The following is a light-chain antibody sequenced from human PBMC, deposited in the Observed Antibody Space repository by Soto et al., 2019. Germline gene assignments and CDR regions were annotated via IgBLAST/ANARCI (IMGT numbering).Light chain of an antibody. CDR2: EVS. J-gene: IGLJ2*01. CDR1: SGV. V-gene: IGLV2-14*01. Sequence: QSALTQPPSASGSPGQSVTISCTGTSGVSWYQQHPGKAPKLLIYEVSSRPSGVSNRFSGSKSGNTASLTISGLQADDEADYYCSSYTSTTTLVFGRGTKLTVL. CDR3: SSYTSTTTLV.